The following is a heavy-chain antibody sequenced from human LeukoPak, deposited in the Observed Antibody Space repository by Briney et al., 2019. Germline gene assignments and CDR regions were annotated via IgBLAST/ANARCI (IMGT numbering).Heavy chain of an antibody. D-gene: IGHD3-10*01. J-gene: IGHJ4*02. CDR1: GLRLGDFG. V-gene: IGHV3-30*18. CDR3: AKDGRLGSGEFRD. CDR2: ISYNGNDK. Sequence: PVGSLRLSCEASGLRLGDFGMNWVRHAPVKGLHWVSLISYNGNDKYYADSVKGRFTISRETSNNRLYLQMDSLRTDDTAVYYCAKDGRLGSGEFRDWGQGTPVTVTS.